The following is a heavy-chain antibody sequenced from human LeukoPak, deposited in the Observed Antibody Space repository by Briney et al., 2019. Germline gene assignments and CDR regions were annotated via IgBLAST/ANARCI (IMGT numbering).Heavy chain of an antibody. CDR3: ARGPPLFDP. Sequence: GGSLRLSCTASGFTFSTYTMNWVRQAPGKGLEWVSYVDIGGSTIYYADSVKGRFTISGDNAKNSLYLQMNSLRVEDTAVYYCARGPPLFDPWGQGTLVTVSS. J-gene: IGHJ5*02. CDR1: GFTFSTYT. V-gene: IGHV3-48*01. CDR2: VDIGGSTI.